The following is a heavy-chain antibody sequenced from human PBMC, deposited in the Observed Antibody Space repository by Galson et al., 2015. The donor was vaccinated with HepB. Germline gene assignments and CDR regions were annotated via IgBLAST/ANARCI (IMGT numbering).Heavy chain of an antibody. V-gene: IGHV1-18*04. CDR3: ARDGVLEMATIEIDY. Sequence: SVKVSCKASGYTFTSYGISWVRQAPGQGLEWMGWISAYNGNTNYAQKLQGRVTMTTDTSTSTAYMELRSLRSDDTAVYYCARDGVLEMATIEIDYWGQGTLVTVSS. J-gene: IGHJ4*02. CDR2: ISAYNGNT. D-gene: IGHD5-24*01. CDR1: GYTFTSYG.